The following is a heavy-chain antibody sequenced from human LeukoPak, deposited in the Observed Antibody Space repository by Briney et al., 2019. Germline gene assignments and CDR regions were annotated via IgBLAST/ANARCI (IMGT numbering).Heavy chain of an antibody. J-gene: IGHJ4*02. CDR3: ARLSAVPRGEFDY. CDR2: IYPGDSDT. D-gene: IGHD3-16*01. Sequence: GESLKISCKGSGYSLTSYWIGWVRQMPGKGLEWMGIIYPGDSDTRYSPSFQGQVTISADKSISTASLQWSSLKASDTAMYYCARLSAVPRGEFDYWGQGTLVTVS. CDR1: GYSLTSYW. V-gene: IGHV5-51*01.